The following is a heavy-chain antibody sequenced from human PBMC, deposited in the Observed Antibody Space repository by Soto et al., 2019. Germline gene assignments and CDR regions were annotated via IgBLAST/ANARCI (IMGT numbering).Heavy chain of an antibody. CDR2: IWYDGSNK. CDR3: ARVHKAYSSGWFPSQAFDY. CDR1: GFTFSSYG. J-gene: IGHJ4*02. D-gene: IGHD6-19*01. Sequence: QVQLVESGGGVVQPGRSLRLSCAASGFTFSSYGMHWVRQAPGKGLEWVAVIWYDGSNKYYADSVKGRFTISRDNSKNTLYLQMNSLRAEDTAVYYCARVHKAYSSGWFPSQAFDYWAQGTLVTVSS. V-gene: IGHV3-33*01.